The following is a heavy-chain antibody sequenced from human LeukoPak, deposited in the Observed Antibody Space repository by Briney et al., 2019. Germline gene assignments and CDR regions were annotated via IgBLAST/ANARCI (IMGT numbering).Heavy chain of an antibody. CDR2: ISSSGSTI. CDR3: AREYQPPIYYYYYYMDV. Sequence: GGSLRLSCAASGFTFRDYYMSWIRQAPGKGLEWVSYISSSGSTIYYADSVKGRFTISRDNAKNSLYLQMNSLRAEDTAVYYCAREYQPPIYYYYYYMDVWGKGTTVTVSS. J-gene: IGHJ6*03. CDR1: GFTFRDYY. V-gene: IGHV3-11*01.